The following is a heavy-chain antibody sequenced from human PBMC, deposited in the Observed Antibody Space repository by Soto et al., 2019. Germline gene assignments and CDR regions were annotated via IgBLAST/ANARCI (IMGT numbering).Heavy chain of an antibody. J-gene: IGHJ6*02. CDR3: AGGMTTVTASQYYYYGMDV. CDR2: IYYSGST. V-gene: IGHV4-59*01. CDR1: GGSISSYY. D-gene: IGHD4-17*01. Sequence: SETLSLTCTVSGGSISSYYWSWIRQPPGKGLEWIGYIYYSGSTNYNPSLKSRVTISVDTSKNQFSLKLSSVTAADTAVYYCAGGMTTVTASQYYYYGMDVWGQGTTVTVSS.